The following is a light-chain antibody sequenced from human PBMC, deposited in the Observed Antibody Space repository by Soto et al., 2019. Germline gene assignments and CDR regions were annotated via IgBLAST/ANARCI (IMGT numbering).Light chain of an antibody. CDR3: QSYDSSLSGVL. J-gene: IGLJ2*01. Sequence: QAVVTQPPSVSGAPGQRVTISCTGSSSNIGTGYDVNWYQQLPGTAPKLLIYGDTNRPSGVPDRFSGSKSGTSASLAITGLQAEDEADYYCQSYDSSLSGVLFGGGTQLTVL. V-gene: IGLV1-40*01. CDR1: SSNIGTGYD. CDR2: GDT.